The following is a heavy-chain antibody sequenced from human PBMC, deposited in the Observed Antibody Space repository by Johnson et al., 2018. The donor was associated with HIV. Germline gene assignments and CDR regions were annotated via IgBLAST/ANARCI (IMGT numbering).Heavy chain of an antibody. V-gene: IGHV3-30*19. CDR2: ISRDGGTE. J-gene: IGHJ3*02. CDR3: ARETGDPVVPAARDAFDI. Sequence: QVQLVESGGGVVHPGKSLRLSCVGSGFTFSSYGMHWVRQAPGEGLDWVAFISRDGGTEYYADSVKGRFAISRDDAKNSLYLQMNSLRAEDTAVYYWARETGDPVVPAARDAFDIWGQGTMVTVSS. D-gene: IGHD2-2*01. CDR1: GFTFSSYG.